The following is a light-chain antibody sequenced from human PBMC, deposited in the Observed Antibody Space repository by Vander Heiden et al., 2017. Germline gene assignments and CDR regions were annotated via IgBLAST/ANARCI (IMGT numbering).Light chain of an antibody. CDR1: QSVSTN. Sequence: EIVMTQSPATLSVSPGERATLSCRASQSVSTNLAWYQQKPGQGPRLLIFAASTRAPGVPDRISGSGSGTEFALTISSLQSEDFAVYFCQQYNTWPPWTFGQGTKVEIK. J-gene: IGKJ1*01. V-gene: IGKV3-15*01. CDR3: QQYNTWPPWT. CDR2: AAS.